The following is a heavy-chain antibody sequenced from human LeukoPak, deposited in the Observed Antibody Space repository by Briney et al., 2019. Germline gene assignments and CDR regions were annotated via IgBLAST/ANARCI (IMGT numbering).Heavy chain of an antibody. V-gene: IGHV3-30*02. CDR3: AKRGGLSSLFDP. Sequence: GGSLRLSCAASGFTFSSYGMHWVRQAPGKGLEWVAFIRYDGSNKYYADSVKGRFTISRDNSKNTLYLQMSSLRAEDTAVYYCAKRGGLSSLFDPWGQGTLVTVSS. D-gene: IGHD2-15*01. CDR1: GFTFSSYG. CDR2: IRYDGSNK. J-gene: IGHJ5*02.